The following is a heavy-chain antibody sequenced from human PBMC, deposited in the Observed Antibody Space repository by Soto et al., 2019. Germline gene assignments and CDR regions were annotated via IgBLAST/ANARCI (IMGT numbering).Heavy chain of an antibody. Sequence: PGGSLRLSCAASGFTFSSYSMNWVRQAPGKGLEWVSYISSSSSTIYYADSVKGRFTISRDNAKISLYLQMNSLRAEDTAVYYCTTLRFSGNYSPLDLWGQGTLVTGSS. V-gene: IGHV3-48*01. CDR3: TTLRFSGNYSPLDL. D-gene: IGHD3-10*01. CDR2: ISSSSSTI. CDR1: GFTFSSYS. J-gene: IGHJ5*02.